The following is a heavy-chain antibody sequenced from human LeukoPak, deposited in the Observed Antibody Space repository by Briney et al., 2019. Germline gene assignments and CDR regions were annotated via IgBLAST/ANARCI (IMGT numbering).Heavy chain of an antibody. CDR1: GGSFSGYY. CDR2: INHSGST. Sequence: SETLSLTCAVYGGSFSGYYWSWLRQPPGKGLEWIGEINHSGSTNYNPSLKSRVTMSVDTSKNQFSLKLSSVTAADTAVYYCARDLSLAVAGRNNWFDPWGQGTLVTVSS. CDR3: ARDLSLAVAGRNNWFDP. J-gene: IGHJ5*02. V-gene: IGHV4-34*01. D-gene: IGHD6-19*01.